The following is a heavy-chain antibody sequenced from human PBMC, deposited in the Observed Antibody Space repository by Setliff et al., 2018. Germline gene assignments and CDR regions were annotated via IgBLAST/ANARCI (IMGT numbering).Heavy chain of an antibody. D-gene: IGHD6-13*01. J-gene: IGHJ3*02. V-gene: IGHV1-8*02. Sequence: SVKVSCKASGYTFTSYDINWVRQATGQGLEWMGWMNPNSGNTGYAQKFQGRVTMTRNTSITTAYMELSSLRSEDTAVYYCARGGSGIAAAGTGKTAFDIWGQGAMVTVSS. CDR2: MNPNSGNT. CDR1: GYTFTSYD. CDR3: ARGGSGIAAAGTGKTAFDI.